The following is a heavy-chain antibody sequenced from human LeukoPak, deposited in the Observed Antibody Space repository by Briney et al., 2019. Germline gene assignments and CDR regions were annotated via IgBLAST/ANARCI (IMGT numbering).Heavy chain of an antibody. Sequence: GGSLRLSCAASGFTFSSYAMSWVRQAPGKGLEWVSAISGSGGSTYYADSVKGRFTISRDNSKNTLYLQMDSLRAEDTAVYYCAKSSIAAPGAFDIWGQGTMVTVSS. V-gene: IGHV3-23*01. CDR3: AKSSIAAPGAFDI. CDR1: GFTFSSYA. D-gene: IGHD6-6*01. J-gene: IGHJ3*02. CDR2: ISGSGGST.